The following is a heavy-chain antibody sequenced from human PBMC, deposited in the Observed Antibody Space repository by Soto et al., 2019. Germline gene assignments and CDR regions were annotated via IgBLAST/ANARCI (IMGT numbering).Heavy chain of an antibody. V-gene: IGHV3-23*01. CDR1: GFTFSINA. Sequence: EVQLLESGGGLVQPGGSLRLSCAASGFTFSINAMTWVRQAPGKGLEWVSAISGSDGSTYYADSVKGRFTISRDNSRNTLYLQMNQQSADDAAVYYGAKLPCGGSGSHRHYYYYYMDVWGKGTNVTVSS. CDR2: ISGSDGST. J-gene: IGHJ6*03. CDR3: AKLPCGGSGSHRHYYYYYMDV. D-gene: IGHD3-10*01.